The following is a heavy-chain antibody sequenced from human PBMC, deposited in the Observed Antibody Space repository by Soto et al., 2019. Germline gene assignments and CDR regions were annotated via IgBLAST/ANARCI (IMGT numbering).Heavy chain of an antibody. Sequence: QVQLQQWGAGLLKPSETLSLTCAVYGGSFSGYYWSWIRQPPGKGLEWIGEIKHSGSTNYNPSLKSRVNISVDTPKNQFSLKLISVTATETAVYYCARGLPLTAHITSYLPFYYYYCMDVWCQGTTVTVS. V-gene: IGHV4-34*01. J-gene: IGHJ6*02. CDR1: GGSFSGYY. CDR3: ARGLPLTAHITSYLPFYYYYCMDV. D-gene: IGHD1-26*01. CDR2: IKHSGST.